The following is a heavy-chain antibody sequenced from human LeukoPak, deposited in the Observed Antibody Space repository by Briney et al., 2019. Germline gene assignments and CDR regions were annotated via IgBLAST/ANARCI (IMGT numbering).Heavy chain of an antibody. CDR3: ATPKADYYPFDY. CDR1: GFTFSTYD. V-gene: IGHV3-30*02. Sequence: GGSLRLSCAASGFTFSTYDMHWVRQAPGKGLEWLAFIRYDGSYQYYADSVNGRFTISRDNSKNTLYLQMNSLTAEDTAVYYCATPKADYYPFDYWGRGTLLTVSS. D-gene: IGHD3-22*01. CDR2: IRYDGSYQ. J-gene: IGHJ4*02.